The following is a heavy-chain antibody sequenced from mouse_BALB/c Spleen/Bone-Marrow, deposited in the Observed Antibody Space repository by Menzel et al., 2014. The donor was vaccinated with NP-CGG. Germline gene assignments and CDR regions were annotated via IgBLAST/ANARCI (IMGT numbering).Heavy chain of an antibody. CDR3: ARKYGDY. V-gene: IGHV1-80*01. D-gene: IGHD2-10*02. J-gene: IGHJ2*01. CDR1: GYVFSSYW. CDR2: IYPGDGDT. Sequence: VKLQESGAELVRPGSSVKISCKASGYVFSSYWMNWVKQRPGRGLEWIRQIYPGDGDTNYNGKFKGKATLTADKSSSTAYMQLSSLTSEDSAVYFCARKYGDYWGQGTTLTVSS.